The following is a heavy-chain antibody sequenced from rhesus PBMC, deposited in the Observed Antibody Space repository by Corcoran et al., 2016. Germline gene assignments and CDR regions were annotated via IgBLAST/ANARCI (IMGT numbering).Heavy chain of an antibody. CDR1: GFTFSSYG. J-gene: IGHJ3*01. CDR3: AKDHEGDVDPGFDF. CDR2: FNRGGGST. Sequence: EVQLVETGGGLVQPGGSLKLSCAASGFTFSSYGMSWVCQGQGKGLEWVSVFNRGGGSTYDADSVKGRFTIYRDKSKNTLSLQMNSLRAEDTAVYYCAKDHEGDVDPGFDFWGQGLRVTVSS. D-gene: IGHD5-42*01. V-gene: IGHV3S5*01.